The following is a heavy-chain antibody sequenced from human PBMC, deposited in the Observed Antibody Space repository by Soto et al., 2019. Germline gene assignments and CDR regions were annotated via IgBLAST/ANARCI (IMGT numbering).Heavy chain of an antibody. V-gene: IGHV4-39*01. D-gene: IGHD6-13*01. CDR2: IYYSGST. CDR1: GGSISSSSYY. Sequence: PSETLSLTCTVSGGSISSSSYYWGWIRQPPGKGLEWIGSIYYSGSTYYNPSLKSRVTISVDTSKNQFSLKLSSVTAADTAVYYCARHLAAGYPVDYWGQGTLVTVS. CDR3: ARHLAAGYPVDY. J-gene: IGHJ4*02.